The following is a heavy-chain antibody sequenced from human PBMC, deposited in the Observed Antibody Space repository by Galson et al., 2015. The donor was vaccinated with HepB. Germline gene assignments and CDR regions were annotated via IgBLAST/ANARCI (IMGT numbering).Heavy chain of an antibody. D-gene: IGHD5-18*01. CDR2: ISYDGNNK. V-gene: IGHV3-30*03. J-gene: IGHJ4*02. CDR3: ARDFAEPPRGYSYGYIFDY. CDR1: GFTFSSYA. Sequence: SLRLSCAASGFTFSSYAMSWVRQAPGKGLEWVTVISYDGNNKYYADSVKGRFTISRDNSKNTLYLQMNSLRPEDTAIYYCARDFAEPPRGYSYGYIFDYWGQGTLVTVSS.